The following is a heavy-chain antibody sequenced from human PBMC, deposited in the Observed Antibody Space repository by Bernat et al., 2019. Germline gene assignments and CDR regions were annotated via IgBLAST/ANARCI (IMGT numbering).Heavy chain of an antibody. J-gene: IGHJ4*02. D-gene: IGHD3-10*01. Sequence: EVQLLESGGGLVQPGGSLRLSCAASGFTFSSYAMGWVRQAPGKGLEWVSGISGGGGSTNYADSVKGRFTISRDNAKNSLYLQMNSLRAEDTAVYYCAGGSGPFDYWGQGTLVTVSS. CDR3: AGGSGPFDY. CDR2: ISGGGGST. CDR1: GFTFSSYA. V-gene: IGHV3-23*01.